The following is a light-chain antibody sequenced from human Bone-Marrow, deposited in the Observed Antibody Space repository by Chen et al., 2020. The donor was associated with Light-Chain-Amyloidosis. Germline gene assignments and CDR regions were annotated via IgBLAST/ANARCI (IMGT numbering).Light chain of an antibody. Sequence: QSVLTQPPSVSGAPGQRVTISCTGSSSNIGAGYDVHWYQQLPGTAPKLLIYGNSNRPSGVPDQFSGSKSGTSASLAITGRQAEDEADYYCQSYDSSLSGSGVFGGGTKLTVL. CDR2: GNS. J-gene: IGLJ3*02. CDR1: SSNIGAGYD. CDR3: QSYDSSLSGSGV. V-gene: IGLV1-40*01.